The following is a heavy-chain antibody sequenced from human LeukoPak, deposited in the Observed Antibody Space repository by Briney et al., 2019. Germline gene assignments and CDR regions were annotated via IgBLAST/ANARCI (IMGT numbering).Heavy chain of an antibody. Sequence: GGSLRLSCAASGFTFSSYEVSWVRQAPGKGLEWLSYSNSNGETTYCADSVKGRFTISRDNAKNSLYMQMNSLRAEDTAVYYCARQLGYSYGYAFDYWGQGALVTVSS. V-gene: IGHV3-48*03. CDR1: GFTFSSYE. D-gene: IGHD5-18*01. J-gene: IGHJ4*02. CDR2: SNSNGETT. CDR3: ARQLGYSYGYAFDY.